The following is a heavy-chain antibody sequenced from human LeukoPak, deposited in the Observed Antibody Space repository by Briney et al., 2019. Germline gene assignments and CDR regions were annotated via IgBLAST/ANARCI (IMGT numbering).Heavy chain of an antibody. Sequence: GGSLRLSCAASGFTFSSYAMSWVRQAPGKGLEWVSAISGSGGSTYYADSVKGRFTISRDNSKNTLYLQMNSLRAEDTAVYYCARDGTSVVPAASYSYYGMDVWGQGTTVTVSS. J-gene: IGHJ6*02. D-gene: IGHD2-2*01. CDR2: ISGSGGST. CDR3: ARDGTSVVPAASYSYYGMDV. V-gene: IGHV3-23*01. CDR1: GFTFSSYA.